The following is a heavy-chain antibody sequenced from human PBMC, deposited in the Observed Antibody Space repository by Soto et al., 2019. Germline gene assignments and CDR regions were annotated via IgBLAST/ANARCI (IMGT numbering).Heavy chain of an antibody. V-gene: IGHV3-7*01. CDR1: GFTFSSDW. D-gene: IGHD3-10*01. Sequence: EVQLVESGGGLVQPGGSLRLSCAASGFTFSSDWMSWVRQAPGKGLEWVANIKQDGSEKYYVDSVKGRFTISRDNAKNSLYLQMNSLRDEDTAVYYCAGGPPGSGTVWGQGTLVTVSS. CDR2: IKQDGSEK. CDR3: AGGPPGSGTV. J-gene: IGHJ4*02.